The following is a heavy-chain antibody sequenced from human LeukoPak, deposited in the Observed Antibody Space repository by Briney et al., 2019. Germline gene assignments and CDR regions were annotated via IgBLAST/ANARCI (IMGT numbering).Heavy chain of an antibody. CDR3: AQSPGYQLLMHDAFDI. D-gene: IGHD2-2*01. Sequence: GGSLRLSCAASGFTFSSYAMSWVRQAPGKGLEWVSAISGSGGSTYYADSVKGRFTISRDNSKNTLYLQMNSLRAEDTAVYYCAQSPGYQLLMHDAFDIWGQGTMVTVSS. CDR1: GFTFSSYA. J-gene: IGHJ3*02. CDR2: ISGSGGST. V-gene: IGHV3-23*01.